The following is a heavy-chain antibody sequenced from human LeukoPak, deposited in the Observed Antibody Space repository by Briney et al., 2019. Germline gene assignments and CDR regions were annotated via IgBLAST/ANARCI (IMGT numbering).Heavy chain of an antibody. CDR1: GYTFTGYY. CDR3: ARDLWSQYSYGYLDY. CDR2: INPNSGGT. V-gene: IGHV1-2*02. Sequence: ASVKASCKASGYTFTGYYMHWVRQAPGQGLEWMGWINPNSGGTNYAQKFQGRVTMTRDTSTSTVYMELSSLRSEDTAVYYCARDLWSQYSYGYLDYWGQGTLVTVSS. J-gene: IGHJ4*02. D-gene: IGHD5-18*01.